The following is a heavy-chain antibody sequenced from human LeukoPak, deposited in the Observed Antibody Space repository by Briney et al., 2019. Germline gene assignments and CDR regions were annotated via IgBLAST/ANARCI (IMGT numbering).Heavy chain of an antibody. D-gene: IGHD2-15*01. J-gene: IGHJ4*02. CDR1: GGSISSGGYS. V-gene: IGHV4-30-2*01. CDR3: ATSSVMSGSLDY. Sequence: PSATLSLTCAVSGGSISSGGYSWSWIRQPPGKGLEWIGYIYHSGGTYYNPSLKSRVTISVDRSKNQFSLKLSSVTAADTAVYYCATSSVMSGSLDYWGQGTLVTVSS. CDR2: IYHSGGT.